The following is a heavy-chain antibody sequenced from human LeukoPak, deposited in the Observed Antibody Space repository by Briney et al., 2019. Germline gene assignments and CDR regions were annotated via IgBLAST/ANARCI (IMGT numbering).Heavy chain of an antibody. V-gene: IGHV3-21*01. CDR3: ARDLGYDFWSGYFFHYFDY. D-gene: IGHD3-3*01. Sequence: GGSLLLSCAASGFTFSSYSMNWVRQAPGKGLEWVSSISSSSSYIYYADSVKGRFTISRDNAKNSLYLQMNSLRAEDTAVYYCARDLGYDFWSGYFFHYFDYWGRGTLVTVSS. CDR1: GFTFSSYS. J-gene: IGHJ4*02. CDR2: ISSSSSYI.